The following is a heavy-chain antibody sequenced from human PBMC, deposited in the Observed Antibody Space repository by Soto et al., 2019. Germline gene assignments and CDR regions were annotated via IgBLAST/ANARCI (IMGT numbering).Heavy chain of an antibody. Sequence: GESLKISCKGSGYSFTSYWIGWVRQMPEKGLEWMGIIYPGDSDTRYSPSFQGQVTISADKSISTAYLQWSSLKASDTALYFCARPFDSSGRFDSWGQGTLVTVSS. D-gene: IGHD6-19*01. V-gene: IGHV5-51*01. J-gene: IGHJ5*01. CDR3: ARPFDSSGRFDS. CDR2: IYPGDSDT. CDR1: GYSFTSYW.